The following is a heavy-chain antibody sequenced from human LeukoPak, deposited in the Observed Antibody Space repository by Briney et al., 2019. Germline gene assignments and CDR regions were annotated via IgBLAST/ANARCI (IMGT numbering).Heavy chain of an antibody. CDR2: IYTSGST. J-gene: IGHJ3*02. V-gene: IGHV4-61*02. CDR1: GGSISSGSHY. Sequence: PSQTLSLTCTVSGGSISSGSHYWSWIRQPAGKGLEWIGRIYTSGSTNYNPSLKSRVTISVDTSKNQFSLELSSVTAADTAVYYCARGSGELLPGWGAFDIWGQGTMVTVSS. CDR3: ARGSGELLPGWGAFDI. D-gene: IGHD1-7*01.